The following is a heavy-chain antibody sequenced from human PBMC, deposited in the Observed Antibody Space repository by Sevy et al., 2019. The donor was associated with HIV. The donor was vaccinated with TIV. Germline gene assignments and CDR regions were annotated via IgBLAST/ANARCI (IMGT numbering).Heavy chain of an antibody. D-gene: IGHD6-19*01. CDR2: ISSSSNYI. CDR3: VRDQKGQYRAYDVAGNYGMDV. V-gene: IGHV3-21*01. J-gene: IGHJ6*02. Sequence: GGSLRLSCAASGFSFNTFSMNWVRQRPEKGLEWVSSISSSSNYIFYADSVKGRFTISRANSKDSLYLQMNSLRAEDTAVYYCVRDQKGQYRAYDVAGNYGMDVWGPGTTGTVSS. CDR1: GFSFNTFS.